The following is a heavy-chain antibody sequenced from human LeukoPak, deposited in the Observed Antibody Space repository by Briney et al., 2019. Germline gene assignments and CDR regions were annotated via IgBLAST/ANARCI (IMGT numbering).Heavy chain of an antibody. D-gene: IGHD3-10*01. V-gene: IGHV3-66*01. CDR3: ARGPGIRSGNC. Sequence: PGGSLRLSCVASGFSVSSSYMSWVRQAPGKGLEWVSTIYSSGPTYYADSVKVRFTISRDNSNNSVYLQMSSLRAEDTAVYYCARGPGIRSGNCWGQGTLVTVSS. J-gene: IGHJ4*02. CDR2: IYSSGPT. CDR1: GFSVSSSY.